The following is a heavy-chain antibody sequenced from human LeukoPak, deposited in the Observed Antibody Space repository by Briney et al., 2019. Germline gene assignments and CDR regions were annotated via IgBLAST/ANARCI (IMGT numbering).Heavy chain of an antibody. CDR2: INHSGST. V-gene: IGHV4-34*01. CDR3: AREPLYYGSGGHNDY. J-gene: IGHJ4*02. Sequence: SETLSLTCAVYGGSFSGYYWSWIRQPPGKGLEWIGEINHSGSTNYNPSLKSRVTISVDTSKNQFSLKLSSVTAADTAVYYFAREPLYYGSGGHNDYWGQGTLVTVSS. D-gene: IGHD3-10*01. CDR1: GGSFSGYY.